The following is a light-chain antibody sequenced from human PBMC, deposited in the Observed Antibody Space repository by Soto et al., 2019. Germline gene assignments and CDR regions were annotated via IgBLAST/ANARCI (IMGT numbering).Light chain of an antibody. J-gene: IGLJ1*01. CDR3: CSYAGSSTYV. CDR2: QVS. V-gene: IGLV2-23*02. CDR1: SSEVGSYNL. Sequence: QSVLTQPASVSGSPGQSITISCTGTSSEVGSYNLVSWYQQHPGKAPKLMIYQVSKRPPGVSNRFSGSKSGNTASLTISGFQAEDEADYYCCSYAGSSTYVFGTGTKVTVL.